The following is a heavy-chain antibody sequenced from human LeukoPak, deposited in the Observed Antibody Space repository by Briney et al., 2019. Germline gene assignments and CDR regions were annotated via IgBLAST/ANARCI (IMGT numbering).Heavy chain of an antibody. J-gene: IGHJ5*02. V-gene: IGHV3-11*01. CDR2: FSSSGSTI. CDR1: GFTFSDYY. Sequence: GGSLRLSCAASGFTFSDYYMSWIRQAPGKGLEWGSYFSSSGSTIYYADSVKGRFTISRDNAKNSLYLQMNSLRAEDTAVYYCARPHYGSTSIWFDPWGQGNLVTVSS. D-gene: IGHD3-10*01. CDR3: ARPHYGSTSIWFDP.